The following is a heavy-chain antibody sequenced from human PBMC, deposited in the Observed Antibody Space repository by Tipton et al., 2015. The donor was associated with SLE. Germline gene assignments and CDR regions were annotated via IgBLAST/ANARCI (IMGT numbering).Heavy chain of an antibody. J-gene: IGHJ4*02. V-gene: IGHV4-34*01. CDR2: INHSGST. CDR1: DGSFSGYY. D-gene: IGHD1-26*01. CDR3: AREGGGPDY. Sequence: TLSLTCSVYDGSFSGYYWTWIRQPPGKGLEWIGEINHSGSTNYNPSLKSRVTISIDTSKNQFSLKLSSVTAADTAIYYCAREGGGPDYWGQGPLVAVSS.